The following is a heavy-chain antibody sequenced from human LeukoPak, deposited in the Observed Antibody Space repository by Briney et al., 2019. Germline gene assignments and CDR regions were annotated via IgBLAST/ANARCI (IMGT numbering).Heavy chain of an antibody. Sequence: SQTLSLTCGVSGGSISSGGYSWSWIRQPPGKGLEWIGYIYHGGSTYYNPSLKSRVTISVDRSKNQFSLKLSSVTAADTAVYYCASGYSYGPYIFDYWGQGTLVTVSS. CDR2: IYHGGST. V-gene: IGHV4-30-2*01. CDR3: ASGYSYGPYIFDY. CDR1: GGSISSGGYS. D-gene: IGHD5-18*01. J-gene: IGHJ4*02.